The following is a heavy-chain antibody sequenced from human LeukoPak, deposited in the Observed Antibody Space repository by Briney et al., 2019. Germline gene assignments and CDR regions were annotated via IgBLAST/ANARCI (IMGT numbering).Heavy chain of an antibody. V-gene: IGHV3-7*01. J-gene: IGHJ4*02. CDR2: IKQDGSEK. D-gene: IGHD3-22*01. CDR3: ARSQTTYYYDSSGYYYHDY. Sequence: PGGSLRLSCAASGFTFSSYSMNWVRQAPGKGLEWVANIKQDGSEKYYVDSVKGRFTISRDNAKNSLYLQMNSLRAEDTAVYYCARSQTTYYYDSSGYYYHDYWGQGTLVTVSS. CDR1: GFTFSSYS.